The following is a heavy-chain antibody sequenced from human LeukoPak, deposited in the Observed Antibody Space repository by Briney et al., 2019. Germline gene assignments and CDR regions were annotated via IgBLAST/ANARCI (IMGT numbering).Heavy chain of an antibody. CDR2: IPYDGSNK. CDR1: GFTFSSYG. CDR3: AKDRPYYDSSGYYYAALYES. D-gene: IGHD3-22*01. V-gene: IGHV3-30*18. J-gene: IGHJ5*02. Sequence: GGSLRLSCAASGFTFSSYGMHWVRQAPGKGLEWVAVIPYDGSNKYYADSVKGRFTISRDNSKNTLYLQMNSLRAEDTAVYYCAKDRPYYDSSGYYYAALYESWGQGTLVTVSS.